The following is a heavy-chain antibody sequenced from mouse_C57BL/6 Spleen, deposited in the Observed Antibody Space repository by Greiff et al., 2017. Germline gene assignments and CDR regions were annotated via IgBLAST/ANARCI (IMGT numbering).Heavy chain of an antibody. J-gene: IGHJ3*01. D-gene: IGHD3-2*02. CDR1: GFTFSSYA. V-gene: IGHV5-9-1*02. CDR3: TRDRDSSDPPWFSQ. Sequence: EVHLVESGGGLVQPKGSLKLSCAASGFTFSSYAMSWVRQTPEKRLEWVAYLSSGGDYIYYADTVKGRFTISRDNARNTLYLQMRSLKSEDTAMYHCTRDRDSSDPPWFSQAGKEILVAL. CDR2: LSSGGDYI.